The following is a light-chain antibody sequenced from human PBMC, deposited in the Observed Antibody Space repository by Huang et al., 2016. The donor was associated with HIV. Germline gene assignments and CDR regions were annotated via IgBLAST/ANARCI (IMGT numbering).Light chain of an antibody. J-gene: IGKJ5*01. CDR1: QGISSD. CDR3: QQYTTWPPIT. CDR2: GAS. Sequence: EIVMTQSPATLSLSPGERATLSCRASQGISSDLAWYQQKPGQAPRLLIYGASTRATGIPARFSGSGSGTEFTLTISSLQSEDFALYYCQQYTTWPPITFGQGTRLEI. V-gene: IGKV3-15*01.